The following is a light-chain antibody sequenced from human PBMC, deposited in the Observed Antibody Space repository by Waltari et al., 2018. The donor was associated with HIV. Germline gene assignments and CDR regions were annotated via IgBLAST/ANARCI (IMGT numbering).Light chain of an antibody. CDR1: QSVGSNY. Sequence: ENVLTQSPGTLSLSPGERATLSCRASQSVGSNYLAWYQQKPGQAPRLLIYDASSRATGIPDSFSVSGSGTDFTLTISRLEPEAFAVYYCQQYATSPRTFGQGTKVEIK. CDR2: DAS. J-gene: IGKJ1*01. CDR3: QQYATSPRT. V-gene: IGKV3-20*01.